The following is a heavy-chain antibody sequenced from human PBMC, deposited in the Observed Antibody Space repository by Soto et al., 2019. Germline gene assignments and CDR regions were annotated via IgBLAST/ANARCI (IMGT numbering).Heavy chain of an antibody. CDR1: GFTFSSYA. Sequence: QVQLVESGRGVVQPGRSLRLSCAASGFTFSSYAMHWVRQAPGKGLEWVAFISYDESNKFYADSVKGRFTMSRDNSKNTLYLQMNSLRVEDTAVYYCARVRGSSWYEGAFDIWGQGTMVTVSS. CDR2: ISYDESNK. D-gene: IGHD6-13*01. V-gene: IGHV3-30-3*01. CDR3: ARVRGSSWYEGAFDI. J-gene: IGHJ3*02.